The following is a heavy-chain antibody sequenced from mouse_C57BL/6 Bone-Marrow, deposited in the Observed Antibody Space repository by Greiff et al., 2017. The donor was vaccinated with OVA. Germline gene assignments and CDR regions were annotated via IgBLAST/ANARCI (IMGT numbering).Heavy chain of an antibody. CDR2: IDPSDSYT. CDR1: GYTFTSYW. CDR3: ARGDYSKRYFDV. V-gene: IGHV1-69*01. Sequence: QVQLQQPGAELVMPGASVKLSCKASGYTFTSYWMHWVKQRPGQGLEWIGEIDPSDSYTNYNQKFKGKSTLTVDKSSSTAYMQLSSLTSEDSAVYYCARGDYSKRYFDVWGTGTTVTVSS. J-gene: IGHJ1*03. D-gene: IGHD2-5*01.